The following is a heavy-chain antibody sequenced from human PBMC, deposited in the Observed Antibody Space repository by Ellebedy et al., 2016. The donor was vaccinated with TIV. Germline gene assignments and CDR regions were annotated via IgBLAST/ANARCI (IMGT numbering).Heavy chain of an antibody. CDR3: ARVTYCGGDCPASTRPVALDI. V-gene: IGHV4-39*06. Sequence: MPSETLSLTCTVSGDSIKRGSSYWHWIRQPPGKGPEWIGSVYFSGSTYYNPSLKSRVTISVDSSKNQFTLQLRSVTAADTAIYYCARVTYCGGDCPASTRPVALDIWGQGTMVSVSS. CDR2: VYFSGST. J-gene: IGHJ3*02. D-gene: IGHD2-21*02. CDR1: GDSIKRGSSY.